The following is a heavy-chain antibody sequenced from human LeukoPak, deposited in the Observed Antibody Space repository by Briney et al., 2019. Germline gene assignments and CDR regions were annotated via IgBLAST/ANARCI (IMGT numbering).Heavy chain of an antibody. CDR2: ISGSGGSA. CDR3: AKARLSSGYCSGGACYPPGY. CDR1: GFTFSSYG. D-gene: IGHD2-15*01. Sequence: PGGSLRLSCAASGFTFSSYGMSRVRQAPGKGLEWVSAISGSGGSAYYADSVKGRFTISRDNSKNTLYLQMNSLRAEDTAVYYCAKARLSSGYCSGGACYPPGYWGQGTLVTVSS. V-gene: IGHV3-23*01. J-gene: IGHJ4*02.